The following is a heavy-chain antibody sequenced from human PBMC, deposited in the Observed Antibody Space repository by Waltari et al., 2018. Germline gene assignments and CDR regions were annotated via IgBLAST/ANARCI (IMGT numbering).Heavy chain of an antibody. J-gene: IGHJ3*01. V-gene: IGHV1-18*01. Sequence: VQLVQSESAVKKRGASVKGSCKTSCFTLPSYGFTWVRKAPGQGLEWIGWISGNTGDTNYAQEFRDRVTMTTDTSTNTVYMELRTLRSDDTALYYCARNPNPFYYDSPCDLWGQGTELTVSS. CDR2: ISGNTGDT. CDR1: CFTLPSYG. CDR3: ARNPNPFYYDSPCDL. D-gene: IGHD3-22*01.